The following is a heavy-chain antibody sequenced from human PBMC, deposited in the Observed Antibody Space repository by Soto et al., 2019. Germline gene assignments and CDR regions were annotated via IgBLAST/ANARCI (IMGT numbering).Heavy chain of an antibody. CDR1: GFTFGDYA. CDR3: TREHTAMADY. Sequence: GGSLRLSCTASGFTFGDYAMSWVRQAPGKGLEWVGFIRSKAYGGTTEYAASVKGRFTISRDDSKSIAYLQMNSLKTEDTAVYYCTREHTAMADYWGQGTLVTVSS. V-gene: IGHV3-49*04. CDR2: IRSKAYGGTT. J-gene: IGHJ4*02. D-gene: IGHD5-18*01.